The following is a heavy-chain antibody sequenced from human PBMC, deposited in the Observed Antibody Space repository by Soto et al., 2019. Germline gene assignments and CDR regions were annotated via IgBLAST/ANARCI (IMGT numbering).Heavy chain of an antibody. CDR1: GYTFTNNG. CDR2: ISAYNGKT. J-gene: IGHJ5*02. Sequence: QVQLEQSGAEVKKPGASVKVSCKASGYTFTNNGITWVRQAPGQGLEWMGGISAYNGKTNYAQKFHGRITMTTDTSTSTAYMELRSLRPDDTAIYYCARDNNYFDPWGQGTLVTVSS. CDR3: ARDNNYFDP. V-gene: IGHV1-18*01.